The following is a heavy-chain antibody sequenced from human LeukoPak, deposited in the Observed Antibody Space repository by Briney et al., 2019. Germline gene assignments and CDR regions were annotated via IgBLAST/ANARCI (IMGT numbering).Heavy chain of an antibody. J-gene: IGHJ4*02. CDR3: ARRVTSSNASFDY. Sequence: PSETLSLTCTVSGGSISGYYWSWIRQPPGKGLEWVGYIYYSGSTNYNPSLKSRVTISVDTSKNKFSLKLNSVTAADTAVYYCARRVTSSNASFDYWGQGTLVTVSS. D-gene: IGHD2-21*02. CDR1: GGSISGYY. CDR2: IYYSGST. V-gene: IGHV4-59*08.